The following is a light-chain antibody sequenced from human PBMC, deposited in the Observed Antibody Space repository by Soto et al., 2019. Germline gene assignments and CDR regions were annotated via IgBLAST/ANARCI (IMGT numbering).Light chain of an antibody. CDR3: AAWDDSLSGWV. V-gene: IGLV1-47*02. J-gene: IGLJ3*02. Sequence: QSVLTPPPSASGTPGQRVTISCSGSTSNIGSNFVYWYQQLPGTAPRLLIYTNNQRPSGVPDRFSGSKSGTSASLAISGLRAEDEADYYCAAWDDSLSGWVFGGGTQLTVL. CDR2: TNN. CDR1: TSNIGSNF.